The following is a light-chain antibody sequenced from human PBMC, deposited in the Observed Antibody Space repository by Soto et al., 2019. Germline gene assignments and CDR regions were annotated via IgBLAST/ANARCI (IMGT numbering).Light chain of an antibody. J-gene: IGKJ2*01. Sequence: EIVLTQSPGTLSLSPGERATLSCRASQSVSSSYLAWYQQKPGQAPRLLIYGASSRATGIPDRFSGSGSGTDFTLTISTLEPEAFAVYYCQQYGSSPLYTFGQGPKMEIK. V-gene: IGKV3-20*01. CDR2: GAS. CDR1: QSVSSSY. CDR3: QQYGSSPLYT.